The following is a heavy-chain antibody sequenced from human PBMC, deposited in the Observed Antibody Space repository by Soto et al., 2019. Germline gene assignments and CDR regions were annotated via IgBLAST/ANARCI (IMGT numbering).Heavy chain of an antibody. CDR3: AKIGPPHVLLWFGELTD. J-gene: IGHJ4*02. CDR1: GFTFSSYG. V-gene: IGHV3-30*18. CDR2: ISYDGSNK. Sequence: GGSLRLSCAASGFTFSSYGMHWVRQAPGKGLEWVAVISYDGSNKYYADSVKGRFTISRDNSKNTLYLQMNSLRAEDTAVYYCAKIGPPHVLLWFGELTDWGQGTLVTVSS. D-gene: IGHD3-10*01.